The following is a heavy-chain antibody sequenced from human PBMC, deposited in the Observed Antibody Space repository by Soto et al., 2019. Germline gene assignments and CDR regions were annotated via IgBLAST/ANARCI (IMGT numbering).Heavy chain of an antibody. CDR2: ISSSSSTI. V-gene: IGHV3-48*02. CDR3: ATAKWLGPHWGSTELLTTHHAFDF. CDR1: GFTFSSYS. J-gene: IGHJ3*01. Sequence: GGSLRLSCAASGFTFSSYSMNWVRQAPGKGLEWVSYISSSSSTIYYADSVKGRFTISRDNAKNSLYLQMNNLRDQDTAMYYCATAKWLGPHWGSTELLTTHHAFDFWGQGTMVTVSS. D-gene: IGHD3-10*01.